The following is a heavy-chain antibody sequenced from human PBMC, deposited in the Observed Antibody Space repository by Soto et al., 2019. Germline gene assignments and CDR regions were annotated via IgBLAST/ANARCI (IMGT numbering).Heavy chain of an antibody. J-gene: IGHJ3*02. CDR1: GGSISSYY. V-gene: IGHV4-59*01. CDR2: IYYSGST. Sequence: SETLSLTCTVSGGSISSYYGSWIRQPPGKGLEWIGYIYYSGSTNYNPSLKSRVTISVDTSKNQFSLKLSSVTAADTAVYYCASSEGWLESDAFDIWGQGTMVTVSS. CDR3: ASSEGWLESDAFDI. D-gene: IGHD6-19*01.